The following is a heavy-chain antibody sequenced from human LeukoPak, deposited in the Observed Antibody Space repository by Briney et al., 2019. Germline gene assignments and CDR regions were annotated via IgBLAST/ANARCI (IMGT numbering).Heavy chain of an antibody. J-gene: IGHJ4*02. Sequence: GGSLRLSCAASGFTFSSYGMQWVRQAAGKGLEWVAFIRYDRSNKYYADSVKGRFTISRDNSKNTLYLQMNSLRAEDTAVYYCAKDRVDTAMTRYFDYWGQGTLVTVSS. V-gene: IGHV3-30*02. D-gene: IGHD5-18*01. CDR2: IRYDRSNK. CDR1: GFTFSSYG. CDR3: AKDRVDTAMTRYFDY.